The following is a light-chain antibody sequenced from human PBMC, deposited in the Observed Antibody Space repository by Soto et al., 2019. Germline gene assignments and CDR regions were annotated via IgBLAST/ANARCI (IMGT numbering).Light chain of an antibody. V-gene: IGLV1-44*01. CDR1: SSDIGSKT. CDR2: TNN. CDR3: AVWDDSLNGA. J-gene: IGLJ2*01. Sequence: QAVVTQPPSASGTPGQRVTISCSGSSSDIGSKTVNWYQQLPGTAPKLLIHTNNQRPSGVPDRFSGSKSGTSASLAISGVQSEDEADYYCAVWDDSLNGAFGGGTKLTVL.